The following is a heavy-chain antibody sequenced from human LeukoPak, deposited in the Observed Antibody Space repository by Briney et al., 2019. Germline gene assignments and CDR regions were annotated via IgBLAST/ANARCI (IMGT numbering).Heavy chain of an antibody. J-gene: IGHJ4*02. CDR2: IIPIFGTA. V-gene: IGHV1-69*05. CDR3: ASSWTYYYDSSGYYYGY. Sequence: SVKVSCKASGGTFSSHAISWVRQAPGQGLEWMGRIIPIFGTANYAQKFQGRVTITTDESTSTAYMELSSLRSEDTAVYYCASSWTYYYDSSGYYYGYWGQGTLVTVSS. CDR1: GGTFSSHA. D-gene: IGHD3-22*01.